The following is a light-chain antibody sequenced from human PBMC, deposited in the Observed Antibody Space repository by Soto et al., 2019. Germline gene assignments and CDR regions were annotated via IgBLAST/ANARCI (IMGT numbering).Light chain of an antibody. V-gene: IGLV2-11*01. CDR1: SSDVGGYNY. CDR2: DVT. CDR3: CSYTGRDTLV. Sequence: QSALTQPRSVSGSPGQSVAISCTGTSSDVGGYNYVSWYQQHPGKAPKLMIYDVTKRPSGVPDRFSGSKSGNTASLTISGLQAEDEADYYSCSYTGRDTLVFGGGTKLTVL. J-gene: IGLJ2*01.